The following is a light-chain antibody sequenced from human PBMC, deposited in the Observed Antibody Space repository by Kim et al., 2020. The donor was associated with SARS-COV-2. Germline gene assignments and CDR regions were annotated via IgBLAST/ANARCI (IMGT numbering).Light chain of an antibody. J-gene: IGKJ1*01. CDR1: QSISSW. CDR2: KAS. CDR3: QQYKNYLWT. Sequence: DIQMTQSPSTLSASVGDRVTITCRASQSISSWLAWYQQKPGKAPKLLIYKASSLESGVPSRFSGSGSGTEFTLTISSLQPDDFATYYCQQYKNYLWTFGQGTKVDIK. V-gene: IGKV1-5*03.